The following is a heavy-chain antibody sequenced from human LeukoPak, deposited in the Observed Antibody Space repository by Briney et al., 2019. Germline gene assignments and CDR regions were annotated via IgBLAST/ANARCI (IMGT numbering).Heavy chain of an antibody. Sequence: PGGSLRLSCAASGFTFSSNWMHWVRQAPGKGLVWVSRINEDGSTTNYADSVKGRSTIFRDNAKNTLYLQMNILRAEDMAVYYCVRDLGGRSGHWGQGTLVTVSS. CDR1: GFTFSSNW. J-gene: IGHJ4*02. CDR3: VRDLGGRSGH. CDR2: INEDGSTT. D-gene: IGHD1-26*01. V-gene: IGHV3-74*01.